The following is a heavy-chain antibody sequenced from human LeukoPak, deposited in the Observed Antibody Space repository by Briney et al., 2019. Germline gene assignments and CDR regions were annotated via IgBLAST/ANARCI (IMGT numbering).Heavy chain of an antibody. CDR1: GYTFTSYD. CDR3: ARGRKGSTIFGVVITELYYYYMDV. D-gene: IGHD3-3*01. V-gene: IGHV1-8*01. Sequence: ASVKVSCKASGYTFTSYDINWVRQATGQGLEWMGWMNPNSGNTGYAQKFQGRVTMTRNTSISTAYMELNSLRSEDTAVYYCARGRKGSTIFGVVITELYYYYMDVWGKGTTVTVSS. J-gene: IGHJ6*03. CDR2: MNPNSGNT.